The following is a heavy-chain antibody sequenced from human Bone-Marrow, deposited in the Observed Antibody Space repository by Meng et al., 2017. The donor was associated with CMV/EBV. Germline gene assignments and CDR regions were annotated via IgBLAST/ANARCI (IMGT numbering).Heavy chain of an antibody. D-gene: IGHD2-2*01. Sequence: GESLKISCAASGFTFSSYSMNWVRQAPGKGLEWVSTISGTGDTTYIADSVKGRFTISRDNSKNTLYLQMNSLRAEDTAVYYCAKDACSSTRCHYWDFDLWGRGTLVTVSS. CDR1: GFTFSSYS. V-gene: IGHV3-23*01. CDR2: ISGTGDTT. CDR3: AKDACSSTRCHYWDFDL. J-gene: IGHJ2*01.